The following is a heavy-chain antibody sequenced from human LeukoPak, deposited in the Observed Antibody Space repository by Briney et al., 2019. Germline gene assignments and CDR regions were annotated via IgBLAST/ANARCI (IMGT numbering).Heavy chain of an antibody. Sequence: ASVKVSCKASGYTFTSYVINWVRQATGQGLEWMGWMNPNSGNTGYAQKFQGRVAMTRNTSISTAYMELSSLRSEDTAVYYCARGRSILTGYYKQIYYYYGMDVWGQGTTVTVSS. CDR1: GYTFTSYV. V-gene: IGHV1-8*01. J-gene: IGHJ6*02. CDR2: MNPNSGNT. D-gene: IGHD3-9*01. CDR3: ARGRSILTGYYKQIYYYYGMDV.